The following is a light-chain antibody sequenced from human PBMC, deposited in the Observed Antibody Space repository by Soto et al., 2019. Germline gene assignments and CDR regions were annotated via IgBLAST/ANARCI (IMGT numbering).Light chain of an antibody. V-gene: IGKV3-11*01. J-gene: IGKJ5*01. CDR3: QQRSNWHPST. Sequence: EIVLTQSPATLSLSPGERATLSCRASQSVSSYLAWYQQKPGQAPRLPIYDASNRATGIPARFSGSGSGTDFTLTISSLEPEDFAVYYCQQRSNWHPSTFGQGTRLEIK. CDR1: QSVSSY. CDR2: DAS.